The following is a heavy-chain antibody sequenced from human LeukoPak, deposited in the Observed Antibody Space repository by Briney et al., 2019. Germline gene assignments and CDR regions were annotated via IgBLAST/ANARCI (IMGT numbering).Heavy chain of an antibody. CDR1: GFTFSSYW. V-gene: IGHV3-74*01. CDR2: INSDGSST. D-gene: IGHD3-22*01. CDR3: ATLHYDSSGRFYWYFDL. Sequence: GGSLRLSCAASGFTFSSYWMHWVRQASGKGLVWVSRINSDGSSTSYADSVKGRFTISRDNAKNTLYLQMNSLRAEDTAVYYCATLHYDSSGRFYWYFDLWGRGTLVTVSS. J-gene: IGHJ2*01.